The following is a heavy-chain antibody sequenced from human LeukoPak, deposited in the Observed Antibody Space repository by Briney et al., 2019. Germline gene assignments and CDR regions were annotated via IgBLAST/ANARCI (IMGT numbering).Heavy chain of an antibody. CDR3: ARARGEYQLLIGDYYYMDV. CDR2: IYTSGST. CDR1: GGSISSGSYY. Sequence: SQTLSLTCTVSGGSISSGSYYWSWIRQPAGKGLEWIGRIYTSGSTNYNPSLKSRVTISVDTSKNQFSLKLSSVTAADTAVYYCARARGEYQLLIGDYYYMDVWGKGTTVTVSS. V-gene: IGHV4-61*02. J-gene: IGHJ6*03. D-gene: IGHD2-2*01.